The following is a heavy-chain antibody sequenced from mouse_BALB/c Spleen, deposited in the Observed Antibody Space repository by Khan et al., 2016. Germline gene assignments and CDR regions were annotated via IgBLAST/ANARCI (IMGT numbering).Heavy chain of an antibody. Sequence: VQLQQSGPDLVKPSQSLSLTCTVTGYSITSGYSWHWIRQFPGNKLEWMGYIHYSGNTNYNPSLKSRISITRDTSKNQFFLHLNSVTTEDIATYYCARIYGNYVFTYWGQGTLVTVSA. D-gene: IGHD2-1*01. J-gene: IGHJ3*01. CDR1: GYSITSGYS. CDR3: ARIYGNYVFTY. CDR2: IHYSGNT. V-gene: IGHV3-1*02.